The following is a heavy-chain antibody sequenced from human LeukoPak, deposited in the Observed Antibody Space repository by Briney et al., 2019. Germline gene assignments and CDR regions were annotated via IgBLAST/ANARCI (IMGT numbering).Heavy chain of an antibody. Sequence: PGGSLRLSCAASGFTFSSYSMNWVRQAPGKGLEWVSSISSSSSYIYYADSVKGRFTISRDNAKNSLYLQMNSLRAEDTAVYYCAREGYYYGSGSYYITDALDIWGQGTMVTVSS. CDR1: GFTFSSYS. J-gene: IGHJ3*02. CDR2: ISSSSSYI. D-gene: IGHD3-10*01. CDR3: AREGYYYGSGSYYITDALDI. V-gene: IGHV3-21*01.